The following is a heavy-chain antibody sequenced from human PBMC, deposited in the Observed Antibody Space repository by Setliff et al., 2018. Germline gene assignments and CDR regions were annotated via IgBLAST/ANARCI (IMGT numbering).Heavy chain of an antibody. J-gene: IGHJ4*02. CDR2: IYAGDSDT. D-gene: IGHD6-19*01. CDR3: ARDHTVAESRGSDY. V-gene: IGHV5-51*01. Sequence: PGESLKISCKGSGFSFTDFWIGWVRQMPGKGLEWMGLIYAGDSDTRYSPSFQGQVTISADKSTSTAYLQWRSLKASDTAMYFCARDHTVAESRGSDYWGQGTLVTVSS. CDR1: GFSFTDFW.